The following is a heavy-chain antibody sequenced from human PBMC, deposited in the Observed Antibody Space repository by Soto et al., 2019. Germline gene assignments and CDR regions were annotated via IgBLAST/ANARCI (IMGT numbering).Heavy chain of an antibody. Sequence: SVPVSFPPSGPLFTTYYMHWVRQSPVQGLEWLGIINPSGGRTTYAQKFQGRVTMTRDTSTSTFHMELSSLTSEDTAVYYCAGLYHYDSSGYYDYWGQGTLVTVSS. CDR1: GPLFTTYY. CDR2: INPSGGRT. V-gene: IGHV1-46*01. J-gene: IGHJ4*02. D-gene: IGHD3-22*01. CDR3: AGLYHYDSSGYYDY.